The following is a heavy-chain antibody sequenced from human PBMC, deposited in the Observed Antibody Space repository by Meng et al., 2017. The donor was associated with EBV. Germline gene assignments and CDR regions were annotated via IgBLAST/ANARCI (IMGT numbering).Heavy chain of an antibody. V-gene: IGHV4-61*01. D-gene: IGHD2-2*01. CDR3: AKSSSSTPGVVDS. Sequence: QGQPQGTRSRLVKPSETLSLICTVSGASVSGGTFHWSWIRQSPGKELQWIGYIYDGGTTIYNPSLKSRVTIFLDTSRNQFSLGLRSVTTADTAVYYCAKSSSSTPGVVDSWGQGTLVTVSS. CDR1: GASVSGGTFH. CDR2: IYDGGTT. J-gene: IGHJ4*02.